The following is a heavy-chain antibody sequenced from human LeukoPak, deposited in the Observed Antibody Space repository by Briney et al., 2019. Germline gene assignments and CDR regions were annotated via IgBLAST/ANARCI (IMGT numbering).Heavy chain of an antibody. Sequence: PGGSLRLSCSVSGLSISDYAMHWVRQAPGKGLEYVSSISSNGGRTYYVDSVKGRFTISRDNSKNALYLQMSSLRTEDTAVYYCVKDRWVDYWGQGILVSVSS. V-gene: IGHV3-64D*09. D-gene: IGHD3-16*01. CDR3: VKDRWVDY. CDR1: GLSISDYA. CDR2: ISSNGGRT. J-gene: IGHJ4*02.